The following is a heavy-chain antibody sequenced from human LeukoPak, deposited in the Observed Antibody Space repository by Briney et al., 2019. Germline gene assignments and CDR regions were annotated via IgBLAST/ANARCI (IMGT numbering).Heavy chain of an antibody. Sequence: GGSLRLSCAASGFTFSSYEMNWVRQAPGKGLEWVSYISSSGSTIYYADSVKGRFTISRDNAKNSLYLQMNSLRAEDTAVYYCARGGSTSLRWFDPWGQGTLVTVSS. CDR3: ARGGSTSLRWFDP. D-gene: IGHD2-2*01. V-gene: IGHV3-48*03. J-gene: IGHJ5*02. CDR1: GFTFSSYE. CDR2: ISSSGSTI.